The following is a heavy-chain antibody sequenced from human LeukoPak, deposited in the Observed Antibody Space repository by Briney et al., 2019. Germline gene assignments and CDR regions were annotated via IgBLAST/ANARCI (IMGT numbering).Heavy chain of an antibody. J-gene: IGHJ5*02. CDR3: ARVGEQWLANWFDP. CDR2: IYYSGST. Sequence: KPSETLSLTCTVSGGSISSYYWGWIRQPPGKGLEWIGSIYYSGSTYYNPSLKSRVTISVDTSKNQFSLKLSSVTAADTAVYYCARVGEQWLANWFDPWGQGTLVTVSS. D-gene: IGHD6-19*01. CDR1: GGSISSYY. V-gene: IGHV4-39*07.